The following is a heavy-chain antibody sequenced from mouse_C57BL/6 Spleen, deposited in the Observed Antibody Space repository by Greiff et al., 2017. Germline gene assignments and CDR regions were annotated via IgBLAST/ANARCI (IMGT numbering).Heavy chain of an antibody. V-gene: IGHV1-15*01. CDR2: IDPETGGP. CDR1: GYTFTDYD. D-gene: IGHD3-3*01. CDR3: TRTDNVSPQYIDY. J-gene: IGHJ2*02. Sequence: QVQLQQSGAELVRPGASVTLSCKASGYTFTDYDMHWVKQTTVHGLEWIGAIDPETGGPAYNQKFKGKAILPADKASSTAYMELRILTAEDSAVYYCTRTDNVSPQYIDYWGQGTSLTVSS.